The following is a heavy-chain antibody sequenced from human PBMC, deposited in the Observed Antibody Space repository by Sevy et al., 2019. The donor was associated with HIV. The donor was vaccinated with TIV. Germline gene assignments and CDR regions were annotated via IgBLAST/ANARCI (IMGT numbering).Heavy chain of an antibody. CDR2: ISGTGSIT. D-gene: IGHD6-19*01. J-gene: IGHJ4*02. Sequence: GGSLRLSCAASGFTFDTFWMGWVRQAPGKGLEWVSPISGTGSITYYADSVRGRFTISRDNSNNILYLQMNSLRAEDTAVYFCAKGSHNTGWFPDYWGQGTLVTVSS. CDR3: AKGSHNTGWFPDY. CDR1: GFTFDTFW. V-gene: IGHV3-23*01.